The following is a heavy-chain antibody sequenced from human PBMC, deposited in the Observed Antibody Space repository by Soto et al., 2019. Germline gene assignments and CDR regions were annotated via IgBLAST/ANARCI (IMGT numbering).Heavy chain of an antibody. V-gene: IGHV1-18*01. CDR1: GCSFTRYG. D-gene: IGHD3-16*01. Sequence: QVQLVQSGNEVKKPGASVNVSCKASGCSFTRYGISWVRQAPGQGLEWMGWISGYNGKTKYAQKLQGRVSMTTDTSTSTAYMELRSLGSDDTAVYYCAREGDRPYYYYAMDVWGQGTTVTASS. CDR3: AREGDRPYYYYAMDV. CDR2: ISGYNGKT. J-gene: IGHJ6*02.